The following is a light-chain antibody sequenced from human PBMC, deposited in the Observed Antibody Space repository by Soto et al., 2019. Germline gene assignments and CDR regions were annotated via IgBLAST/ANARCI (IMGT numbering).Light chain of an antibody. V-gene: IGKV3-20*01. CDR1: KRVSSSS. J-gene: IGKJ2*01. CDR3: QHYGYSPRA. CDR2: APT. Sequence: EIVLTQSPATLSLSPGERATLSCRASKRVSSSSLAWYQQKPEQTPRLLIYAPTSTATGIPDRFSGSGSRGDFSLTIGRLEPDDFAVYYCQHYGYSPRAFGQGTKVEIK.